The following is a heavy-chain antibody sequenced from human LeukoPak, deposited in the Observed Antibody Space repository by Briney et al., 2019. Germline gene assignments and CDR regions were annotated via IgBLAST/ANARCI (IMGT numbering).Heavy chain of an antibody. V-gene: IGHV1-24*01. D-gene: IGHD2-2*01. CDR3: ATAQWVHCSSTSCHHNWFDP. J-gene: IGHJ5*02. CDR2: FYPEDGET. Sequence: ASVKVSFKVSGYTLPELSMHWVRPAPGKGLGWVGGFYPEDGETIYAQKFQSRVTMTEDTSTDTAYMELSSLRSEDTAVYYCATAQWVHCSSTSCHHNWFDPWGQGTLVTVSS. CDR1: GYTLPELS.